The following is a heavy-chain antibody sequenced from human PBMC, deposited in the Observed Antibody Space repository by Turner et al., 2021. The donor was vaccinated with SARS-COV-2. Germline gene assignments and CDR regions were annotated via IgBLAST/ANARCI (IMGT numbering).Heavy chain of an antibody. J-gene: IGHJ4*02. Sequence: VQLVESGGGVVQPGRSLRLSCAASGFTFSSYGMHWVRQAPGKGLEWVANIKQDGSEKYYVDSVKGRFTISRDNAKNSLYLQMNSLRAEDTAVYYCARVGSSSWYFEYWGQGTLVTVSS. D-gene: IGHD6-13*01. CDR2: IKQDGSEK. CDR3: ARVGSSSWYFEY. CDR1: GFTFSSYG. V-gene: IGHV3-7*01.